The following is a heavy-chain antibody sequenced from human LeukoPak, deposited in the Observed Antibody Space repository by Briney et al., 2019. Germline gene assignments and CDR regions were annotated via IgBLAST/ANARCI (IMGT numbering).Heavy chain of an antibody. CDR2: ISGSGGST. CDR1: GFTFSSYA. D-gene: IGHD5-24*01. CDR3: AKDTMATILPLYYFDY. V-gene: IGHV3-23*01. J-gene: IGHJ4*02. Sequence: TGGSLRLSCAASGFTFSSYAMSWVRQAPGKGLEWVSAISGSGGSTYYADSVKGRFTISRDNDKNTLYLQINSLRAEDTAVYYCAKDTMATILPLYYFDYWGQGTLVTVSS.